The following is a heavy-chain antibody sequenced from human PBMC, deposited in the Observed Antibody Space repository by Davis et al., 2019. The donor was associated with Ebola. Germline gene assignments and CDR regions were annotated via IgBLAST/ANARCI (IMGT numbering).Heavy chain of an antibody. CDR2: INERGRT. Sequence: PSETLSLTCIVDGESLSDSQWIWIRQSPGKGLEWIGEINERGRTNYNFNTSLRGRVVVSIDTDKKQFSLQLKSLTAADAAIYYCARARVQIPGQIYCYGMDVWGRGTTVTVSS. V-gene: IGHV4-34*01. D-gene: IGHD1-1*01. CDR1: GESLSDSQ. J-gene: IGHJ6*02. CDR3: ARARVQIPGQIYCYGMDV.